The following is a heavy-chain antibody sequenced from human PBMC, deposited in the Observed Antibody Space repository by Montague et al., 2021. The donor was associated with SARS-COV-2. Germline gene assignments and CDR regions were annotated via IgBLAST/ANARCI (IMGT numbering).Heavy chain of an antibody. CDR2: IWYDGSKN. CDR1: GFTFSSYG. CDR3: ARDSGSGGDWYYYYGMDV. D-gene: IGHD6-19*01. V-gene: IGHV3-33*01. Sequence: SLRLSCAASGFTFSSYGMHWVRQAPGKGLEWVAIIWYDGSKNYYADSVKGRFTISRDNSKNTLYLQMNTLRAEDTAVYYCARDSGSGGDWYYYYGMDVWGQGTTVTVSS. J-gene: IGHJ6*02.